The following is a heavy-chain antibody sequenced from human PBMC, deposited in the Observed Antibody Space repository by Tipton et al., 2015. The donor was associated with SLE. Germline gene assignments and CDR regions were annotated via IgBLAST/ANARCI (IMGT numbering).Heavy chain of an antibody. CDR1: GGSISSYY. D-gene: IGHD2-15*01. Sequence: TLSLTCAVYGGSISSYYWSWIRQPPGKGLEWIGYIYYSGSTNYNPSLKSRVTISVDTSKNQFSLKLSSVTAADTAVYYCAGQGGRYVDYWGQGTLVTVSS. CDR3: AGQGGRYVDY. V-gene: IGHV4-59*04. CDR2: IYYSGST. J-gene: IGHJ4*02.